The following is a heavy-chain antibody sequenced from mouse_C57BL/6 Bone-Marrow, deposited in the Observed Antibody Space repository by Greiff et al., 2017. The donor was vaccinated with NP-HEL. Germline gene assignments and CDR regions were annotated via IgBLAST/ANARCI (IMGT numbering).Heavy chain of an antibody. CDR3: ARIDGNYPWFAY. CDR1: GYTFTSYT. Sequence: QVQLQQSGAELARPGASVKMSCKASGYTFTSYTMHWVKQRPGQGLEWIGYINPSSGYTKYNQKFKDKATLTADKSSSTAYMQLSSLTSEDSAVEYCARIDGNYPWFAYWGQGTLVTVSA. V-gene: IGHV1-4*01. D-gene: IGHD2-1*01. CDR2: INPSSGYT. J-gene: IGHJ3*01.